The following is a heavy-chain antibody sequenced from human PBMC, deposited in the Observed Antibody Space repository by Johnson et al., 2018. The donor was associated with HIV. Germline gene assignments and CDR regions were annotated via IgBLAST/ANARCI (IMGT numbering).Heavy chain of an antibody. V-gene: IGHV3-30*18. CDR1: GFTFSTYG. CDR3: AKDQGITMIVVVAGAFDI. CDR2: TWYDASYK. Sequence: QMQLVESGGGVVQPGRSLRLSCAASGFTFSTYGIHWVRQAPGKGLEWVAVTWYDASYKYYADSVKGRFTISRDNSKNTLYLQMNSLRAEDTAVYYCAKDQGITMIVVVAGAFDIWGQGTMVTVSS. J-gene: IGHJ3*02. D-gene: IGHD3-22*01.